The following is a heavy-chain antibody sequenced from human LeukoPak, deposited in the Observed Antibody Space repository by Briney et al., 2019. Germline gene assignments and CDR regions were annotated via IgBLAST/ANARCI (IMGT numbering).Heavy chain of an antibody. CDR1: GFTFSSYS. J-gene: IGHJ6*02. CDR3: ARERIVGAASTRYYGMDV. CDR2: ISSSSSYI. Sequence: GGSLRLSCAASGFTFSSYSMNWVRQAPGKGLEWVSPISSSSSYIYYADSVKGRFTISRDNAKNSLYLQMNSLRAEDTAVYYCARERIVGAASTRYYGMDVWGQGTTVTVSS. V-gene: IGHV3-21*01. D-gene: IGHD1-26*01.